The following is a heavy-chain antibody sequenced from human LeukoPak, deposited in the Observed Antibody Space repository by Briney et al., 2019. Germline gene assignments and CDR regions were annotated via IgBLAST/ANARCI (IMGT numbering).Heavy chain of an antibody. V-gene: IGHV3-23*01. CDR3: APLGCGGSCYRFDY. J-gene: IGHJ4*02. D-gene: IGHD2-15*01. CDR1: GLTFSSYA. Sequence: PGGSLRLSCAASGLTFSSYAMSWVRQAPGKGLEWVSAISGSGGSTYYADSVKGRFTISRDNSKNTLYLQMNSLRAEDTAVYYCAPLGCGGSCYRFDYWGQGTLVTVSS. CDR2: ISGSGGST.